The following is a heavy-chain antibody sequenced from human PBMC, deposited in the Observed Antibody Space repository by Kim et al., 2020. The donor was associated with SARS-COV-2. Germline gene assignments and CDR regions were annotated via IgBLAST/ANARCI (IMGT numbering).Heavy chain of an antibody. CDR3: AGTSIAAAGTPSDY. Sequence: SETLSLTCAVYGGSFSGYYWSWIRQPPGKGLEWIGEINHSGSTNYNPSLKSRVTISVDTSKNQFSLKLSSVTAADTAVYYCAGTSIAAAGTPSDYWGQGTLVTVSS. J-gene: IGHJ4*02. CDR2: INHSGST. CDR1: GGSFSGYY. V-gene: IGHV4-34*01. D-gene: IGHD6-13*01.